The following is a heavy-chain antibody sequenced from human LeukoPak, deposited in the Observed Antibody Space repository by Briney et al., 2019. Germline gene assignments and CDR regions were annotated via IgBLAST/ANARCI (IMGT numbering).Heavy chain of an antibody. V-gene: IGHV4-39*07. D-gene: IGHD3-22*01. CDR2: IYYSGST. CDR1: GGSISSSSYY. CDR3: ARGTRGYYQEDFFDY. J-gene: IGHJ4*02. Sequence: SETLSLTCTVPGGSISSSSYYWGWIRQPPGKGLEWIGSIYYSGSTYYNPSLKSRVTISVDTSKNQFSLKLSSVTAADTAVYYCARGTRGYYQEDFFDYWGQGTLVTVSS.